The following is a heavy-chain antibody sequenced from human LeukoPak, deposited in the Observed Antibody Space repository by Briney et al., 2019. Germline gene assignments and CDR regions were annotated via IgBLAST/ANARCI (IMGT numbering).Heavy chain of an antibody. V-gene: IGHV3-33*01. J-gene: IGHJ4*02. D-gene: IGHD3-16*02. Sequence: GGSLRLSCTASGFVFRNNAMHWVRQAPGRGLEWVADIWNDGNNKYYADSARGRFTISRDNSKNTLYLQMNSLRVDDTARYYCARDTSSYPQFDDWGQGTLVTVSS. CDR1: GFVFRNNA. CDR2: IWNDGNNK. CDR3: ARDTSSYPQFDD.